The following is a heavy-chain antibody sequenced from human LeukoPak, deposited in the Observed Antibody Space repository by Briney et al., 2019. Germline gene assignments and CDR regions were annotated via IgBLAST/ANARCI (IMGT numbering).Heavy chain of an antibody. Sequence: GGSLRLSCAASGFTVSSNYMSWVRQAPGKGLEWVSVIYTGGSTYYADSVKGRFTISRDNAKNSLYLQMNSLRAEDTAVYYCARDFRLYCSGGSCYEYFDYWGQGTLVTVSS. D-gene: IGHD2-15*01. CDR3: ARDFRLYCSGGSCYEYFDY. CDR2: IYTGGST. J-gene: IGHJ4*02. CDR1: GFTVSSNY. V-gene: IGHV3-53*01.